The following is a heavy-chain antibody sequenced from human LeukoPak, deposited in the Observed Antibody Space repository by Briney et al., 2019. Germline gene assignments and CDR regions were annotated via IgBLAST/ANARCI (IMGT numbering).Heavy chain of an antibody. V-gene: IGHV3-53*01. J-gene: IGHJ4*02. Sequence: QPGGSLRLSCAVSEVTFSSYAMSWVRQAPGKGLEWVSVIYSGGSTYYADSVKGRFTISRDNSKNTLYLQMNSLRAEDTAVYYCAREAVTRNYFDYWGQGTLVTVSS. CDR3: AREAVTRNYFDY. D-gene: IGHD4-17*01. CDR2: IYSGGST. CDR1: EVTFSSYA.